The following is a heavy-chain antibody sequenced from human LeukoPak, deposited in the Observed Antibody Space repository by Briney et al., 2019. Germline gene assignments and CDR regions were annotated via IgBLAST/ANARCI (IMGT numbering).Heavy chain of an antibody. CDR3: ANRFLEWLLIDY. Sequence: GGSLRLSCAASGFTFSSYAMSWVRQAPGKGLEWVSAISGSGGSTYYADSVKGRFTISRDNSKNTLYLQMNSLRAEDTAVYYCANRFLEWLLIDYWGQGSLVTVSS. J-gene: IGHJ4*02. CDR1: GFTFSSYA. V-gene: IGHV3-23*01. D-gene: IGHD3-3*01. CDR2: ISGSGGST.